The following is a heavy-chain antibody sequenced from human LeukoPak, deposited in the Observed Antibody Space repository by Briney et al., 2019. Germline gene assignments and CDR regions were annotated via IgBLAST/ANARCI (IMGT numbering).Heavy chain of an antibody. CDR1: GGSFSGYY. CDR3: ARHRSLGIAAPLGY. V-gene: IGHV4-34*01. J-gene: IGHJ4*02. Sequence: SETLSLTCAVYGGSFSGYYWSWIRQPPGKGLEWIGEINHSGSTNYNPSLKSRVTISVDTSKNQFSLKLSSVTAADTAVYYCARHRSLGIAAPLGYWGQGTLVTVSS. CDR2: INHSGST. D-gene: IGHD6-13*01.